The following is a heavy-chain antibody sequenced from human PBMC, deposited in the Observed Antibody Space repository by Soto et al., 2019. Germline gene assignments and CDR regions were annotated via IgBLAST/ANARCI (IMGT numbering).Heavy chain of an antibody. J-gene: IGHJ2*01. CDR2: IIPIFGTA. CDR3: ASSGVRNSPYWYFDL. V-gene: IGHV1-69*01. Sequence: QVQLVQSGAEVKKPWSSVKVSCKASGGTFSSYAISWVRQAPGQGLEWMGGIIPIFGTANYAQKFQGRVTITADESTSTAYMELSSLRSEDTAVYYCASSGVRNSPYWYFDLWGRGTLVTVSS. CDR1: GGTFSSYA. D-gene: IGHD6-6*01.